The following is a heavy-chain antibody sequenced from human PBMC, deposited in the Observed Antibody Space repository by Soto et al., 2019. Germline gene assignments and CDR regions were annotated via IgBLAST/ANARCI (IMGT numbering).Heavy chain of an antibody. CDR1: GFTFTRYS. J-gene: IGHJ4*02. CDR2: ISSTTNYI. CDR3: ARESEDLTSNFDY. V-gene: IGHV3-21*01. Sequence: GGSLRLSCAASGFTFTRYSMNWVRQAPGKGLEWVSSISSTTNYIYYADSMKGRFTVSRDNAKNSVYLEMNSLSAEDTAVYYCARESEDLTSNFDYWGQGALVTVSS.